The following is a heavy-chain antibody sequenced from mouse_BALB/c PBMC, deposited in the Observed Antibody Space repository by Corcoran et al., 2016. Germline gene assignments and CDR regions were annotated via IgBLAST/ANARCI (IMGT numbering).Heavy chain of an antibody. CDR1: GFNIKDTY. V-gene: IGHV14-3*02. D-gene: IGHD2-12*01. CDR2: IDPANGNT. Sequence: EVQLQRSGAELVKPGASVKLSCTASGFNIKDTYMHWVKQRPEQGLEWIGRIDPANGNTKYDPKFQGKATITADTSSNTAYLQLISLTSEDTAVYYCARRGDDGRFDYWGQGTTLTVAS. CDR3: ARRGDDGRFDY. J-gene: IGHJ2*01.